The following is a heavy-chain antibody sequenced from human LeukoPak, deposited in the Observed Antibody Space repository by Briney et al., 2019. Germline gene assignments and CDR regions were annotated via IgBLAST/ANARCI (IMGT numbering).Heavy chain of an antibody. Sequence: GASVKVSCKASGYTFTSYAMNWVRQAPGQGLEWMGWINTNTGNPTYAQGFTGRFVFSLDTSVSTAYLQISSLKAEDTAVYYCARSYDSSGYPDAFDIWGQGTMVTVSS. CDR3: ARSYDSSGYPDAFDI. CDR1: GYTFTSYA. D-gene: IGHD3-22*01. J-gene: IGHJ3*02. CDR2: INTNTGNP. V-gene: IGHV7-4-1*02.